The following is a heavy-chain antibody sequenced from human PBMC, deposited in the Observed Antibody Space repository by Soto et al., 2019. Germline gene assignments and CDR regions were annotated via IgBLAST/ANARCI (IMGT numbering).Heavy chain of an antibody. CDR2: ISSSSTI. Sequence: GGSLRLSCAASGFTFSSYSMNWVRQAPGKGLEWVSYISSSSTIYYADSVKGRFTISRDNAKNSLYLQMNSLRDEDTAVYYCARDPSDYDYYYYYGMDVWGQGTTVTVSS. D-gene: IGHD5-12*01. CDR1: GFTFSSYS. J-gene: IGHJ6*02. V-gene: IGHV3-48*02. CDR3: ARDPSDYDYYYYYGMDV.